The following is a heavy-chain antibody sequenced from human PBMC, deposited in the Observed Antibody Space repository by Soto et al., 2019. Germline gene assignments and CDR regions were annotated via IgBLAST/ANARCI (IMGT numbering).Heavy chain of an antibody. D-gene: IGHD3-10*01. Sequence: EVQLVESGGGLVLPGGSLRLSCAASGFTFSSYEMNWVHQAPGKGLQWVSYINSGGSTIYYADSVKGRFTISRDNAKSSVSLEMNSLRAEDTAVYYCARVAYYGSGSYVDYWGQGTLVTVSS. CDR2: INSGGSTI. CDR1: GFTFSSYE. CDR3: ARVAYYGSGSYVDY. J-gene: IGHJ4*02. V-gene: IGHV3-48*03.